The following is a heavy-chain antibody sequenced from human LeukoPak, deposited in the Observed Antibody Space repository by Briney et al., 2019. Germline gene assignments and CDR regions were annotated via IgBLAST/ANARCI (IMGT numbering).Heavy chain of an antibody. V-gene: IGHV1-18*01. CDR1: GYTFTSHG. Sequence: ASVKVSCKASGYTFTSHGISWVRQAPGQGLEWMGWISAYNGNTNYAQKLQGRVTMTTDTSTSTAYMELRSLRSDDTAVYYCARDISWGGYYYGMDVWGQGTTVTVSS. D-gene: IGHD6-13*01. CDR2: ISAYNGNT. CDR3: ARDISWGGYYYGMDV. J-gene: IGHJ6*02.